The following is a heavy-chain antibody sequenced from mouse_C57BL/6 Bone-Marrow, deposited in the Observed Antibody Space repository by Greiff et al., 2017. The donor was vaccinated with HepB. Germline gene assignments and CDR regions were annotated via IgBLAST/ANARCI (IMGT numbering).Heavy chain of an antibody. V-gene: IGHV14-4*01. CDR3: TRGLLFFAY. CDR2: IDPENGDT. Sequence: EVQLQQSGAELVRPGASVKLSCTASGFNIKDDYMHWVKQRPEQGLEWIGWIDPENGDTEYASKFQGKATITADTSSNTAYLQLSSLTSEDTAVYYCTRGLLFFAYWGQGTLVTVSA. J-gene: IGHJ3*01. CDR1: GFNIKDDY. D-gene: IGHD2-10*01.